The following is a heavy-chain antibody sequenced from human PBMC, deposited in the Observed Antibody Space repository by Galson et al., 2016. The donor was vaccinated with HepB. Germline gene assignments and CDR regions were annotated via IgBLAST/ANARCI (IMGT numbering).Heavy chain of an antibody. D-gene: IGHD5-24*01. Sequence: SETLSLTCDVFGGSFSDYYWSWIRQPPGKGLEWIGEIYHTGDTNYNPSLKSRVTISIDTSKNQLSLKMSSVTAADAAVYFCARIREGYEPFDAFEIWGQGTMVTVPS. J-gene: IGHJ3*02. V-gene: IGHV4-34*01. CDR3: ARIREGYEPFDAFEI. CDR2: IYHTGDT. CDR1: GGSFSDYY.